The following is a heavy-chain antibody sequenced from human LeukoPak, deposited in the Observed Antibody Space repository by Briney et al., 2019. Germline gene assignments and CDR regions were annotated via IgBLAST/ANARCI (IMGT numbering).Heavy chain of an antibody. D-gene: IGHD3-10*01. CDR1: GFTVRSNY. Sequence: GGSLRLSCAASGFTVRSNYMSGVREARGRGVEWVSGIYSGGSTYYADSGKGRFTISRDNSKNTLYLQMNGLGAEDTAVYYCARDRIRGQRVYGMDVWGQGTTVTVSS. V-gene: IGHV3-66*02. CDR3: ARDRIRGQRVYGMDV. CDR2: IYSGGST. J-gene: IGHJ6*02.